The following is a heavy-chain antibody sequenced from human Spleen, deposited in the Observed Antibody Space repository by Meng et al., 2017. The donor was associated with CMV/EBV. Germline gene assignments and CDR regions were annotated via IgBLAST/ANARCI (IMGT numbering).Heavy chain of an antibody. D-gene: IGHD1-14*01. CDR2: IYSGSNT. Sequence: GESLKISCAASGFTVSSNYMSWVRQAPGKGLEWVSVIYSGSNTYYADSAKGRFTISRDNSKNTLYLQMNSLRAEDTAVYYCAYRGTSGPYGMDVWGQGTTVTVSS. CDR1: GFTVSSNY. V-gene: IGHV3-66*02. CDR3: AYRGTSGPYGMDV. J-gene: IGHJ6*02.